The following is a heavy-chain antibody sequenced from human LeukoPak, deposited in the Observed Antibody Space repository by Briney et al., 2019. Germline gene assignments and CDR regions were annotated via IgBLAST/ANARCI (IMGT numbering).Heavy chain of an antibody. CDR1: GGYIITCGHY. J-gene: IGHJ5*02. V-gene: IGHV4-39*07. D-gene: IGHD4-23*01. CDR2: VYYTGVT. CDR3: ARERSSSGGHNWFDP. Sequence: SETLSLTCTVSGGYIITCGHYWGWIRQPPGKGLEWIGSVYYTGVTSTNPFFRSRMSISVDTSKNQFSLNLTSVTAADAAVYYCARERSSSGGHNWFDPWGQGTLVTVSS.